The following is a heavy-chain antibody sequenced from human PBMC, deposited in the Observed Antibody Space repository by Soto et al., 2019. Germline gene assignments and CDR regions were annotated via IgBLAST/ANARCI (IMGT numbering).Heavy chain of an antibody. J-gene: IGHJ6*02. CDR3: ARVAHCSSTSCYFRPYYYYGMDV. CDR1: GFTFSSYE. D-gene: IGHD2-2*01. CDR2: ISSSGSTI. V-gene: IGHV3-48*03. Sequence: GGSLRLSCAASGFTFSSYEMNWVRQAPGKGLEWVSYISSSGSTIYYADSVKGRFTISRDNAKNSLYLQMNSLRAEDTAVYYCARVAHCSSTSCYFRPYYYYGMDVWGQGTTVTVSS.